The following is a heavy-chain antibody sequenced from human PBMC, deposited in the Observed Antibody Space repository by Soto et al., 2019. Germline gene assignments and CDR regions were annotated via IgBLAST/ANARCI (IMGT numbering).Heavy chain of an antibody. J-gene: IGHJ6*02. CDR3: ARVRHIQLWLRRDYYGMDV. D-gene: IGHD5-18*01. V-gene: IGHV1-46*03. CDR1: GYTFTGYY. CDR2: INPSGGST. Sequence: AASVKVSCKASGYTFTGYYMHWVRQAPGQGLEWMGIINPSGGSTSYAQKFQGRVTMTRDTSTSTVYMELSSLRSEDTAVYYCARVRHIQLWLRRDYYGMDVWGQGTTVTVSS.